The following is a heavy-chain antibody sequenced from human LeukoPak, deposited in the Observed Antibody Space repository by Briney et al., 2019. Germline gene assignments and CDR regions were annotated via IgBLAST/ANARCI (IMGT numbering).Heavy chain of an antibody. CDR1: GFTFSSYA. J-gene: IGHJ6*02. V-gene: IGHV3-23*01. Sequence: GGSLRLSCAASGFTFSSYAMSWVRQAPGKGLEWVSAISGSGGSTYYADSVKGRFTISRDNAKNSLYLQMNSLRAEDTAVYYCARVEGTTYGMDVWGQGTTVTVSS. CDR3: ARVEGTTYGMDV. D-gene: IGHD1-1*01. CDR2: ISGSGGST.